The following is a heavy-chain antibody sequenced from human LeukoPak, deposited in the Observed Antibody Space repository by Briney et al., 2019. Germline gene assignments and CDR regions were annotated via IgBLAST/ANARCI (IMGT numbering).Heavy chain of an antibody. V-gene: IGHV1-69*04. CDR2: IIPILGIA. Sequence: SVKVSCQASGGTFSSYAISWVRQAPGQGIEWMGRIIPILGIANYAQKFQGRVTITADKSTSTAYMELSSLRSEDTAVYYCARNSNSGLFDYWGQGTLVTVSS. J-gene: IGHJ4*02. CDR1: GGTFSSYA. D-gene: IGHD1-26*01. CDR3: ARNSNSGLFDY.